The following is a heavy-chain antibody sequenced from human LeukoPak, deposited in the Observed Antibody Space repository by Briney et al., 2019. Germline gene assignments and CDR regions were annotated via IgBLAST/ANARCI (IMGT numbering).Heavy chain of an antibody. Sequence: SQTLSLTCTVSGGSISSGGYYWSWIRQHPGKGLEWIGYIYYSGSTYYNPSLKSRVTISVDTSKNQFSLKLSSVTAADTAVYYCARDLSGGHWFDPWGQGTLVTVSS. CDR2: IYYSGST. CDR3: ARDLSGGHWFDP. V-gene: IGHV4-31*03. CDR1: GGSISSGGYY. D-gene: IGHD2-15*01. J-gene: IGHJ5*02.